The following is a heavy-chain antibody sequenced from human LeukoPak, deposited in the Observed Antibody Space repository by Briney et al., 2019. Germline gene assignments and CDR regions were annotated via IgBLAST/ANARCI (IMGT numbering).Heavy chain of an antibody. CDR1: GFTFSDYY. D-gene: IGHD5-18*01. V-gene: IGHV3-11*06. CDR2: ISSSSSYT. CDR3: ARDRWIQLWSTDNTDAFDI. J-gene: IGHJ3*02. Sequence: GGSLRLSCAASGFTFSDYYMSGIRQAPGKGLEWVSYISSSSSYTNYADSVKGRFTISRDNAKNSLYLQMNSLRAEDTAVYYCARDRWIQLWSTDNTDAFDIWGQGTMVTVSS.